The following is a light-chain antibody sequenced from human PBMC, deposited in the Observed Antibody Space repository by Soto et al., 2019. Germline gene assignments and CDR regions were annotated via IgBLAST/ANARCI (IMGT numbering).Light chain of an antibody. Sequence: DIQMTQSPSTLSASAGHRVTITCRASQGISGWLAWYQQKAGKAPRLLIFDASSLMSGVTARFSGSGYGTDFTLTINRLQPDDSATYYCQQYDSFSVWTFGQGTKLEIK. V-gene: IGKV1-5*01. CDR2: DAS. J-gene: IGKJ1*01. CDR3: QQYDSFSVWT. CDR1: QGISGW.